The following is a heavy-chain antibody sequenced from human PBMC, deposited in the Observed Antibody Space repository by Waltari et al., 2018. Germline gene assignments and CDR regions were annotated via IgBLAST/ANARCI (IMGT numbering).Heavy chain of an antibody. D-gene: IGHD3-3*01. CDR3: ARVFGYYYYYMDV. Sequence: QVQLQQWGAGLLKPSETLYLTCDVSGGSLSGYHWTWIRQPPGKGLEWIGEINDSGRTTDTPSTVSRVTVSIDTANTQVSLRVRSVAAADTAVYYCARVFGYYYYYMDVWGKGTTVTISS. CDR1: GGSLSGYH. J-gene: IGHJ6*03. CDR2: INDSGRT. V-gene: IGHV4-34*02.